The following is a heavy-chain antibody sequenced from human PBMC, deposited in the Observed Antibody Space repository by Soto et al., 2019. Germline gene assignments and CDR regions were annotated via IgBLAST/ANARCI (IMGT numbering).Heavy chain of an antibody. D-gene: IGHD4-17*01. J-gene: IGHJ6*02. Sequence: GESLRLSCAASVFAFNIYSLHWVRQAPGKGLEWVAVISFDGTKKYYSDSVKGRFTISRDNLKNTLYLQMNNLRVEDAALYFCAREDDYGYRYINYGLDVWGQGTTVTVSS. CDR2: ISFDGTKK. CDR1: VFAFNIYS. CDR3: AREDDYGYRYINYGLDV. V-gene: IGHV3-30*03.